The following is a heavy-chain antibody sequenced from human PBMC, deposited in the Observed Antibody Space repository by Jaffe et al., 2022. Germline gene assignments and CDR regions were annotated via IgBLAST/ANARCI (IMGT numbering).Heavy chain of an antibody. V-gene: IGHV1-69*05. CDR1: GGTFSSYA. CDR3: ARRRPRYYYDSSGYYLEYAFDI. CDR2: IIPIFGTA. Sequence: QVQLVQSGAEVKKPGSSVKVSCKASGGTFSSYAISWVRQAPGQGLEWMGGIIPIFGTANYAQKFQGRVTITTDESTSTAYMELSSLRSEDTAVYYCARRRPRYYYDSSGYYLEYAFDIWGQGTMVTVSS. J-gene: IGHJ3*02. D-gene: IGHD3-22*01.